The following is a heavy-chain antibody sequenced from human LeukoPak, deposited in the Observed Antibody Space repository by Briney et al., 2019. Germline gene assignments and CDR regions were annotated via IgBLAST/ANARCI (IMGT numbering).Heavy chain of an antibody. CDR3: ASKWLVGGSFDY. D-gene: IGHD6-19*01. CDR1: GGTFSSYA. V-gene: IGHV1-69*05. J-gene: IGHJ4*02. Sequence: SVKVSCKASGGTFSSYAVSWVRQAPGQGLEWMGRIIPIFGTANYAQKFQGRVTITTDESTSTAYMELSSLRSEDTAVYYCASKWLVGGSFDYWGQGTLVTVSS. CDR2: IIPIFGTA.